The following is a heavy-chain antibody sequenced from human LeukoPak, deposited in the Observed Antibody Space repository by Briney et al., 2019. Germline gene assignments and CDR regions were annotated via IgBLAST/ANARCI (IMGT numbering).Heavy chain of an antibody. CDR2: IYTSGST. J-gene: IGHJ4*02. D-gene: IGHD6-13*01. CDR1: GGSISSGSYY. Sequence: PSQTLSLTCTVSGGSISSGSYYWSWIRQPAGKGLEWIGRIYTSGSTNYNPSLKSRVTISVDTSKNQFSLKLSSVTAADTAVYYCARATYSSSLGYWGQGTLVTVSS. CDR3: ARATYSSSLGY. V-gene: IGHV4-61*02.